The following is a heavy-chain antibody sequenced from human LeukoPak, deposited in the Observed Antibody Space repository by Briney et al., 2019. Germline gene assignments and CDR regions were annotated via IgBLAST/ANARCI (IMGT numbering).Heavy chain of an antibody. J-gene: IGHJ3*02. CDR3: AREVYDSSGYYRGAFDI. V-gene: IGHV3-66*01. CDR2: IYSGGST. D-gene: IGHD3-22*01. CDR1: GFTVSSNY. Sequence: GGSLRLSCAASGFTVSSNYMSWVRQAPGKGLEWVSVIYSGGSTYYADSVKGRFTISRDNSKNTLYLQMNSLRAEDTAVYYCAREVYDSSGYYRGAFDIWGQGTMVTVSS.